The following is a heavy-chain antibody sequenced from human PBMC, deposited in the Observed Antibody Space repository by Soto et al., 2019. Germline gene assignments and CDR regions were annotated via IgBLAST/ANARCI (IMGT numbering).Heavy chain of an antibody. CDR2: ISAYNGNT. J-gene: IGHJ6*02. CDR1: GYTFTSYG. V-gene: IGHV1-18*01. Sequence: QVQLVQSGAEVKKPGASVKVSCKASGYTFTSYGISWVRQAPGQGLEWMGWISAYNGNTNYAQNLQCRVTLTTDTSTNTAYMELRGLRSDATALYYCARNLDTAMFTYYYAMDVWGQGTTVTVSS. CDR3: ARNLDTAMFTYYYAMDV. D-gene: IGHD5-18*01.